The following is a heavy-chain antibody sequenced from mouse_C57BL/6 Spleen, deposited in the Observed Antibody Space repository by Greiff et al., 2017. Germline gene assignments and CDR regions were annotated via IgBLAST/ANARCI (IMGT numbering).Heavy chain of an antibody. J-gene: IGHJ3*01. CDR3: ARSRELSGGFAY. Sequence: VQLQQPGAELVKPGASVKLSCKASGYTFTSYWMHWVKQRPGQGLEWIGMIHPNSGSTNYNEKFKSKATLTVDKSSSTAYMQLSSLTSEDSAVYCGARSRELSGGFAYWGQGTLVTVSA. CDR1: GYTFTSYW. V-gene: IGHV1-64*01. D-gene: IGHD1-3*01. CDR2: IHPNSGST.